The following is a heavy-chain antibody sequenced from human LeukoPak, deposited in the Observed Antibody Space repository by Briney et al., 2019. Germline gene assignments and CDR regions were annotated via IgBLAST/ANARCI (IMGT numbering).Heavy chain of an antibody. V-gene: IGHV4-59*01. CDR3: ATHLPKVCTGGSCTDY. Sequence: TSETLSLTCTVSGGSISSYSWSWIRQPPGKGLEWIGYIYYSGSTNYNPSLKSRVTISVDMSKNQFSLKLSSVTAADTAVYYCATHLPKVCTGGSCTDYWGQGTLVTVSS. J-gene: IGHJ4*02. CDR1: GGSISSYS. CDR2: IYYSGST. D-gene: IGHD2-15*01.